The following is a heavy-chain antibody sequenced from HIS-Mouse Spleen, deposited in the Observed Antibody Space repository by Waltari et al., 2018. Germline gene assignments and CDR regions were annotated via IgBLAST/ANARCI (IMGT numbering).Heavy chain of an antibody. Sequence: QVHLVESGGGVVQPGRSLRLSCAASGFTFSSYAMHWVRQAPGKGLEWVAVISYDGSNKYYADSVKGRFTISRDNSKNTLYLQMNSLRAEDTAVYYCARDGADWGNYFDYWGQGTLVTVSS. CDR3: ARDGADWGNYFDY. J-gene: IGHJ4*02. D-gene: IGHD7-27*01. V-gene: IGHV3-30-3*01. CDR1: GFTFSSYA. CDR2: ISYDGSNK.